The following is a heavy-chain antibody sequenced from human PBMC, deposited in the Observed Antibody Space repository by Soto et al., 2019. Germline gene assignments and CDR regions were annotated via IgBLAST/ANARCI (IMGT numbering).Heavy chain of an antibody. CDR3: ARDGYSSSWYVFAY. V-gene: IGHV3-7*01. D-gene: IGHD6-13*01. CDR1: GVTFSSYW. CDR2: IKQDGSEK. J-gene: IGHJ4*01. Sequence: GLSLRLSCAACGVTFSSYWLSWVRQAPGKGLEWVANIKQDGSEKYYVDSVKGRFTISRDNAKNSLYLQMNSLRAEDTAVYYCARDGYSSSWYVFAYWGHGTLVTVSS.